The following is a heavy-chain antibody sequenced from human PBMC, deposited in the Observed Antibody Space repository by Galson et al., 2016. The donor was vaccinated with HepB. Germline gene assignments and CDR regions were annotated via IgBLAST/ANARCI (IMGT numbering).Heavy chain of an antibody. J-gene: IGHJ4*02. CDR2: IYNSGRT. Sequence: LSLTCTVSGGSISSYYWSWIRQPPGKGLEWIGYIYNSGRTNYNPSLKSRVTISVDTSKNQFYLNLRSVTAADTAVYYCARDRASSSYYSLDYWGQGTLVTVSS. V-gene: IGHV4-59*01. CDR3: ARDRASSSYYSLDY. CDR1: GGSISSYY. D-gene: IGHD3-22*01.